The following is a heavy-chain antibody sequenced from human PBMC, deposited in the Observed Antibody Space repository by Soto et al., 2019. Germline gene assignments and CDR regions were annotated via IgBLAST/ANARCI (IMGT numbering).Heavy chain of an antibody. J-gene: IGHJ4*02. D-gene: IGHD1-26*01. CDR2: IYYSGST. Sequence: SETLSLTCTVSGGSISGYYWSWIRQPPGKGLECIGYIYYSGSTNYNPSLKSRVTISVDTSKNQFSLKLSSVTAADTAVYYCARTPGADIDYWGQGTLVTVSS. V-gene: IGHV4-59*08. CDR1: GGSISGYY. CDR3: ARTPGADIDY.